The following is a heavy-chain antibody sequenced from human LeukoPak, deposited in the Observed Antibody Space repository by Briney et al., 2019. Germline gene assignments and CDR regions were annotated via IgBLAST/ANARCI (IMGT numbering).Heavy chain of an antibody. CDR2: ISAYNGNT. D-gene: IGHD6-19*01. CDR3: ARGHFQWLVYGGQAGEAFDY. CDR1: GYTFTGYY. Sequence: GASVKVSCKASGYTFTGYYMHWVRQAPGQGLEWMGWISAYNGNTNYAQKLQGRVTMTTDTSTSTAYMELRSLRSDDTAVYYCARGHFQWLVYGGQAGEAFDYWGQGTLVTVSS. V-gene: IGHV1-18*04. J-gene: IGHJ4*02.